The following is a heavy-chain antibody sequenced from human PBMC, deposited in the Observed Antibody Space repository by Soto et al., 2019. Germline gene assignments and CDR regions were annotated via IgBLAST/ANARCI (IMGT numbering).Heavy chain of an antibody. D-gene: IGHD1-26*01. CDR3: ARTYSGSYSGYFDY. Sequence: QVQLVQSGAEVKKPGASVKVSCKASGYTFSSYAMHWVRQAPGQRLEWMGWINAGNGNTKYSQKFQGRVTITRDTSASTAYMELISLRSEDTAVYYCARTYSGSYSGYFDYWGQGTLVTVSS. V-gene: IGHV1-3*01. CDR1: GYTFSSYA. J-gene: IGHJ4*02. CDR2: INAGNGNT.